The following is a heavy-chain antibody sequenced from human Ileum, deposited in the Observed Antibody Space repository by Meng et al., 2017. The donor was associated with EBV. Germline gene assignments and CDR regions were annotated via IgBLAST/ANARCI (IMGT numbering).Heavy chain of an antibody. D-gene: IGHD3-10*01. CDR2: FSVYNGNT. V-gene: IGHV1-18*01. CDR3: ARGQNYYGSGSLIDY. J-gene: IGHJ4*02. Sequence: HVQLVQSGAEVKKPGASVKVSCKASGYTFTSYGISWVRQAPGQGLEWMGWFSVYNGNTIYAQKLQDRVTMTTDASTSTAYMELRSLRSDDTAVYYCARGQNYYGSGSLIDYWGQGTLVTVSS. CDR1: GYTFTSYG.